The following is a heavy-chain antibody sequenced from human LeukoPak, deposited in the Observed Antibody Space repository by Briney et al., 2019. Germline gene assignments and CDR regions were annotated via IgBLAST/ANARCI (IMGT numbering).Heavy chain of an antibody. Sequence: SETLSLTCSVSGGSFSNYLWSWIRQSPGKGLEWVGYISDSGSTNYNPSLKSRVTISLDTSKNQFSLKLSSVTTVDTAVYYCARSHGLYWGQGILVTVSS. J-gene: IGHJ4*02. CDR2: ISDSGST. V-gene: IGHV4-59*01. CDR3: ARSHGLY. CDR1: GGSFSNYL.